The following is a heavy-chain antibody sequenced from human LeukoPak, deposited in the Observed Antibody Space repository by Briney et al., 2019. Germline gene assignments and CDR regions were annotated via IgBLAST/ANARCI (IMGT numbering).Heavy chain of an antibody. J-gene: IGHJ4*02. CDR1: GGSISSGGYS. Sequence: SETLSLTCAVSGGSISSGGYSWSWIRQPPGKGLEWIGYIYYSGSTYYNPSLKSRVTISVDTSKNQFSLKLSSVTAADTAVYYCAREDSSGAYFDYWGQGTLVTVSS. CDR3: AREDSSGAYFDY. D-gene: IGHD3-22*01. CDR2: IYYSGST. V-gene: IGHV4-30-4*07.